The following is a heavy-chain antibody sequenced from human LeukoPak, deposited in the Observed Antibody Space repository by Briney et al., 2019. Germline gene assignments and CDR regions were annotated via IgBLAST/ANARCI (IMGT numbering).Heavy chain of an antibody. J-gene: IGHJ4*02. CDR1: GFTFSDYY. Sequence: GGSLRLSCAASGFTFSDYYMSWIRQAPGKGLEWVSYISSSGSTVYYADSVKGRFTISRDNAKNSLYLQMNSLRAEDTAVYYCARDRDYVWGSYYYWGQGTLVTVSS. CDR3: ARDRDYVWGSYYY. D-gene: IGHD3-16*01. V-gene: IGHV3-11*01. CDR2: ISSSGSTV.